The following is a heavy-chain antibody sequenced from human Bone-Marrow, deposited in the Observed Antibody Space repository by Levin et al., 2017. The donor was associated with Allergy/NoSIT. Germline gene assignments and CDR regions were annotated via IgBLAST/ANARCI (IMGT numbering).Heavy chain of an antibody. D-gene: IGHD3-10*01. V-gene: IGHV3-23*01. J-gene: IGHJ4*02. CDR2: ISGSGDST. CDR3: AKDRDFYGSGSLGN. CDR1: GFTFRNYA. Sequence: GGSLRLSCAASGFTFRNYAMSWVRQAPGKGLEWVSGISGSGDSTYDGDSVKGRFTISRDNSKNTLYLQMNSLRAEDTAVYYCAKDRDFYGSGSLGNWGQGTLVTVSS.